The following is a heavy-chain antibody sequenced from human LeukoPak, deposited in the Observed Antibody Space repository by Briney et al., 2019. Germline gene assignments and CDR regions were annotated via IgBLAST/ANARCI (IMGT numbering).Heavy chain of an antibody. CDR3: AKDYYDFWSGYYPDY. V-gene: IGHV3-30*02. Sequence: GGSLRLSCAASGFTFSSYGMHWVRQAPGKGLEWEAFIRYDGSNKYYADSVKGRFAISRDNSKNTLYLQMNSLRAEDTAVYYCAKDYYDFWSGYYPDYWGQGTLVTVSS. CDR1: GFTFSSYG. J-gene: IGHJ4*02. CDR2: IRYDGSNK. D-gene: IGHD3-3*01.